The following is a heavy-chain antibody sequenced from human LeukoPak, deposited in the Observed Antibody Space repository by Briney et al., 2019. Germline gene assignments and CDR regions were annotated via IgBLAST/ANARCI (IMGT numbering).Heavy chain of an antibody. D-gene: IGHD4-17*01. Sequence: GGSLRLSCAASGFTFSSYGMHWVRQAPGKGLEWVAVISYDGSNKYYADSVKGRFTISRDNSKNTPYLQMNSLRAEDTAVYYCAKGSGDYTGFDYFDYWGQGTLVTVSS. J-gene: IGHJ4*02. CDR1: GFTFSSYG. CDR2: ISYDGSNK. CDR3: AKGSGDYTGFDYFDY. V-gene: IGHV3-30*18.